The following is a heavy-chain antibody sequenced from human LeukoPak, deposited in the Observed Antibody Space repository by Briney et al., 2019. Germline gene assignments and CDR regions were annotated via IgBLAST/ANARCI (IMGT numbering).Heavy chain of an antibody. CDR1: GGSISSYY. CDR3: ARDRAAAGHWFDP. CDR2: IYYSGST. Sequence: SETLSLTCTVSGGSISSYYWSWIRQPPGKGLEWIGYIYYSGSTNYNPSLKNRVTISVDTSKNQFSLKLSSVTAADTAVYYCARDRAAAGHWFDPWGQGTLVTVSS. V-gene: IGHV4-59*01. D-gene: IGHD6-13*01. J-gene: IGHJ5*02.